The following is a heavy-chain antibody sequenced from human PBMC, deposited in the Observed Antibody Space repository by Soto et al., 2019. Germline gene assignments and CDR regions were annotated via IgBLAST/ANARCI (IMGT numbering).Heavy chain of an antibody. CDR1: GFSLSNSGVG. Sequence: QITLKESGPPLVEPTQTLTLTCSFSGFSLSNSGVGVGWFRQAPGKALECLGIIYWDNDRRYHPSLKDRLSITKDTSKNPVVVAMTYMEPVDTGTYYCAHRVSYSVSWYVGWFDSWGQGTPVTVS. D-gene: IGHD3-10*01. CDR2: IYWDNDR. V-gene: IGHV2-5*02. J-gene: IGHJ5*01. CDR3: AHRVSYSVSWYVGWFDS.